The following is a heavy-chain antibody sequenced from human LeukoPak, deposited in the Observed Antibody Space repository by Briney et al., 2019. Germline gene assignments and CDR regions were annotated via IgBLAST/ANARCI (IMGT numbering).Heavy chain of an antibody. Sequence: ASVKVSCKASGYTFTSYGISWVRQAPGQGLEWMGWISAYNGNTNYAQKLQGRVTMTTGTSTSTAYMELRSLRSDDTAVYYCARARVIMITFGGVIVNWFDPWGQGTLVTVSS. CDR3: ARARVIMITFGGVIVNWFDP. CDR1: GYTFTSYG. V-gene: IGHV1-18*01. CDR2: ISAYNGNT. D-gene: IGHD3-16*02. J-gene: IGHJ5*02.